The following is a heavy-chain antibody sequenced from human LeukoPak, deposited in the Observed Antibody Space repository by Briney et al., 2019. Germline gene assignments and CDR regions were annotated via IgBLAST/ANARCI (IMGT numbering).Heavy chain of an antibody. CDR2: IYYSGST. CDR1: GGSISSYY. CDR3: ARSPSNLGLGPNNWFDP. Sequence: PSETLSLTCTVSGGSISSYYWSWIRQPPRKRLEWIGHIYYSGSTNYSPSLKSRVIISVDTSKNQFSLKLSSVTAADTALYYCARSPSNLGLGPNNWFDPWGQGTLVTVSS. D-gene: IGHD6-6*01. J-gene: IGHJ5*02. V-gene: IGHV4-59*01.